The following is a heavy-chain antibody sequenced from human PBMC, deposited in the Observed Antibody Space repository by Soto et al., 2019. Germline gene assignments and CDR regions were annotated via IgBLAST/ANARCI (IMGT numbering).Heavy chain of an antibody. CDR1: GFTVIRNY. J-gene: IGHJ6*02. D-gene: IGHD2-2*01. CDR3: ARDWGGYCSSTSCPARYGMDV. Sequence: HPGGSLRLSCAASGFTVIRNYMSWVRQAPGKGLEWVSVIYSGGSTYYADSVKGRFTISRDNSKNTLYLQMNSLRAEDTAVYYCARDWGGYCSSTSCPARYGMDVWGQGTTVTVSS. V-gene: IGHV3-53*01. CDR2: IYSGGST.